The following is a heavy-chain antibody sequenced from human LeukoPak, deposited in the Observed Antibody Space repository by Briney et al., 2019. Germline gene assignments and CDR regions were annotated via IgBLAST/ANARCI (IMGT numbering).Heavy chain of an antibody. V-gene: IGHV4-34*01. CDR1: GGSFSGYL. CDR3: ARHPSCTTITHCSFDF. Sequence: PSETLSLTCGVYGGSFSGYLWNWIRQPPGKGLEWLGEINHSGSANYHPSLKSRVTISVDTSKNQVSLSLSSVTAADTAVYYCARHPSCTTITHCSFDFWGRGTLVTVSS. D-gene: IGHD4-11*01. CDR2: INHSGSA. J-gene: IGHJ4*02.